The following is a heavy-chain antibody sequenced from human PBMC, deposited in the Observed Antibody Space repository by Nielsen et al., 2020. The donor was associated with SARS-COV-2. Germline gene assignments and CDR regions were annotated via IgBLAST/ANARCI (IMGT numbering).Heavy chain of an antibody. CDR3: TRGFYSQSDY. CDR1: GFTFSDYW. Sequence: GESLKISCEVSGFTFSDYWMTWVRQAPGKGLEWVANINEDGGDKYYVDSVKGRFTISRDNGKNSLYLQMNSLRSEDTALYYCTRGFYSQSDYWGQGTLVTVSS. J-gene: IGHJ4*02. V-gene: IGHV3-7*01. D-gene: IGHD2-15*01. CDR2: INEDGGDK.